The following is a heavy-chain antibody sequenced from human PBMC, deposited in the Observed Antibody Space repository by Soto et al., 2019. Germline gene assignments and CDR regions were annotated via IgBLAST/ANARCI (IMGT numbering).Heavy chain of an antibody. CDR2: ISGSGGST. J-gene: IGHJ3*02. CDR1: GFTFSSYA. CDR3: AKDTQNPSLTYYYDSSGYYAPSDAFDI. D-gene: IGHD3-22*01. Sequence: PGGSLRLSCAASGFTFSSYAMSWVRQAPGKGLEWVSAISGSGGSTYYADYVKGRFTISRDNSKNTLYLQMNSLRAEDTAVYYCAKDTQNPSLTYYYDSSGYYAPSDAFDIWGQGTMVTVSS. V-gene: IGHV3-23*01.